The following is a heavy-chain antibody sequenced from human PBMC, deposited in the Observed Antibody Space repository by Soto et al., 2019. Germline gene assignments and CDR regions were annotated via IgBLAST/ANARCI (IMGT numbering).Heavy chain of an antibody. CDR3: ARLHGYSSGWFDY. J-gene: IGHJ5*01. CDR1: GYTFSSNG. CDR2: ISTFNGNA. D-gene: IGHD6-19*01. Sequence: QVQLVQSGAEVKKPGASVKVSCKASGYTFSSNGVSWVRQAPGRGLEWMGWISTFNGNAHYAQKFQGRVTMTTDTSTNTAYMELTSLSSDDTAVYYCARLHGYSSGWFDYWGQGTLVTVSS. V-gene: IGHV1-18*04.